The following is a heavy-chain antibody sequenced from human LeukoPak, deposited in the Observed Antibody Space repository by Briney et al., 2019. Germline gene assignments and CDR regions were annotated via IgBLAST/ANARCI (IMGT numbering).Heavy chain of an antibody. CDR2: IYYSGST. V-gene: IGHV4-59*01. D-gene: IGHD1-26*01. CDR3: ERGWAYFDY. Sequence: PSETLSLTCTFSGGSISSYYWSWIRQPPGKGLEWIGYIYYSGSTNSNPSLMSRVTISVDTSKNQFSLRLSSVTAADTAVYYCERGWAYFDYWGQGTLVTVSS. CDR1: GGSISSYY. J-gene: IGHJ4*02.